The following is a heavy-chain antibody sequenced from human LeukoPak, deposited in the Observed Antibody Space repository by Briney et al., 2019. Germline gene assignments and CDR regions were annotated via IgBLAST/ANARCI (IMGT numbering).Heavy chain of an antibody. CDR1: GFTFSSYG. CDR2: IWYDGSNK. J-gene: IGHJ6*02. Sequence: GRSLRLSCAASGFTFSSYGMHWVRQAPGKGLEWVAVIWYDGSNKYYADSVKGRFTISRDNSKNTLYLQMNSLSAEDTAVYYCARDGIVVVPAAPGRYYYYGMDVWGQGTTVTVSS. V-gene: IGHV3-33*01. D-gene: IGHD2-2*01. CDR3: ARDGIVVVPAAPGRYYYYGMDV.